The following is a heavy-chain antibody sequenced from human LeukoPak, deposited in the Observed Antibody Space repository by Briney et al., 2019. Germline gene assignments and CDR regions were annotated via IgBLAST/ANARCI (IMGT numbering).Heavy chain of an antibody. V-gene: IGHV3-9*01. CDR1: GFTFDDYG. D-gene: IGHD6-19*01. CDR2: ISWISGNI. CDR3: AKVDGYNSGWYDS. J-gene: IGHJ5*01. Sequence: SLRLSCAASGFTFDDYGMHWVRQPPGRGLEWVSGISWISGNIGYADSVKGRFTISRDNAKNSLYLQMDILKPEDTAFYYCAKVDGYNSGWYDSWGQGTLVTVSS.